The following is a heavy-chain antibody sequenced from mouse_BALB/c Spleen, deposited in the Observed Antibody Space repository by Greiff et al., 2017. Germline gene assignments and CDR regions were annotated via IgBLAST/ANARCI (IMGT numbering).Heavy chain of an antibody. CDR3: ARNPYYDYAMDY. J-gene: IGHJ4*01. CDR2: ISSGSSTI. Sequence: EVKLMESGGGLVQPGGSRKLSCAASGFTFSSFGMHWVRQASEKGLEWVAYISSGSSTIYYADTVKGRFTISRDNPKNTLFLQMTSLRSEDTAMYYCARNPYYDYAMDYWGQGTSVTVSS. CDR1: GFTFSSFG. D-gene: IGHD1-1*01. V-gene: IGHV5-17*02.